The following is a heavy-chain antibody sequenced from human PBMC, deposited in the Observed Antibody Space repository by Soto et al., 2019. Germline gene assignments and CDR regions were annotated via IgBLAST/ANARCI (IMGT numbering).Heavy chain of an antibody. CDR2: ITSTSSAI. CDR3: ARDRGINVV. CDR1: GFPFSFYS. D-gene: IGHD1-26*01. Sequence: GGSLRLSCAASGFPFSFYSMNWVRQAPGKGLEWISYITSTSSAINYADSVRGRFTISRDNAMRSLFLQMNSLRAEDTAVYYCARDRGINVVWGQGTLVTVSS. V-gene: IGHV3-48*01. J-gene: IGHJ4*02.